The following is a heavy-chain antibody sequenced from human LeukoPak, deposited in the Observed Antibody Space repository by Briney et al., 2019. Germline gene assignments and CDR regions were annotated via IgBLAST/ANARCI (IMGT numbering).Heavy chain of an antibody. D-gene: IGHD4-17*01. CDR2: IYYSGST. Sequence: SETLSLTCTVSGGSISSSSYYWGWIRQPPGKGLEWIGSIYYSGSTYYNPSLKSRVTISVDTSKNQFSLKLSSVTAADTAVYYCARVGTTVTTGPDYWGQGTLVTVSS. J-gene: IGHJ4*02. CDR3: ARVGTTVTTGPDY. V-gene: IGHV4-39*07. CDR1: GGSISSSSYY.